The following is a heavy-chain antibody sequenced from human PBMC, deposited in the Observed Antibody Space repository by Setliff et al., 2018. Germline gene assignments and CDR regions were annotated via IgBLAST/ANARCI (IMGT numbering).Heavy chain of an antibody. CDR3: ARTDDYYNFYAY. D-gene: IGHD3-3*01. Sequence: KASETLSLTCTVSGVSISSSSYYWAWIRQPPGRGLELIGSIFYGGSTYYNPSLKSRVTISIDASKNQFSLKLDSVTAADTAVYYCARTDDYYNFYAYWGQGTLVTVSS. V-gene: IGHV4-39*07. CDR1: GVSISSSSYY. J-gene: IGHJ4*02. CDR2: IFYGGST.